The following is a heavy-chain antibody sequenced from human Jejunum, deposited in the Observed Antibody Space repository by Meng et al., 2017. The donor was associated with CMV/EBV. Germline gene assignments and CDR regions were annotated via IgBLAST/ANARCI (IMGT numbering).Heavy chain of an antibody. V-gene: IGHV4-4*02. CDR1: GGSLSSRNW. Sequence: QVHLQEPGPGLVKPSGTLSLTWAVSGGSLSSRNWWSWVRQPPGKGLEWIGEIYHSGSTNYNPSLKSRVTISVDESKNQFSLRLSSVTAADTAVYYCARVGAYCGGDCYHPRWGQGTLVTVSS. D-gene: IGHD2-21*02. CDR3: ARVGAYCGGDCYHPR. J-gene: IGHJ4*02. CDR2: IYHSGST.